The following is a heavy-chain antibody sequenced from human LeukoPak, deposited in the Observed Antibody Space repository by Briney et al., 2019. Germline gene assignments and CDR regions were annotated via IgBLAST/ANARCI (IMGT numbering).Heavy chain of an antibody. J-gene: IGHJ4*02. Sequence: PSETLSLTCAVSGGSISSSNWWSWVRQPPGKGLEWIGEIYHSGSTNYNPSLKSRVTISVDTSKNQFSLKLSSVTAADTAVYYCARGTVTTLRSFDYWGQGTLVTVSS. CDR2: IYHSGST. CDR1: GGSISSSNW. V-gene: IGHV4-4*02. D-gene: IGHD4-17*01. CDR3: ARGTVTTLRSFDY.